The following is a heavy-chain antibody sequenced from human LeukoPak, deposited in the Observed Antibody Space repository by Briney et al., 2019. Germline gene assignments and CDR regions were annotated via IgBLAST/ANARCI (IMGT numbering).Heavy chain of an antibody. J-gene: IGHJ6*02. V-gene: IGHV1-8*01. Sequence: AASVKVSCKASGYTFTSYDINWVRQATGQGLEWMGWMNPNSGNTGYAQKFQGRVTMTRNTSISTAYMELSSLRSEDTAVYYCASGYYGSGSYLYYYYYGMDVWGQGTTVTVSS. CDR1: GYTFTSYD. CDR3: ASGYYGSGSYLYYYYYGMDV. D-gene: IGHD3-10*01. CDR2: MNPNSGNT.